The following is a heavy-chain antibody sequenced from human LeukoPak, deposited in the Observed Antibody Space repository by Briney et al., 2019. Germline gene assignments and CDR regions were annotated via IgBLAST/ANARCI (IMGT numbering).Heavy chain of an antibody. V-gene: IGHV3-48*04. CDR3: ARVTRHYYYYYMDV. Sequence: GGSLRLSCAASGFTFSGYSMNWVRQAPGKGLEWVSYISSSSSTIYYADSVKGRFTISRDNAKNSLYLQMNSLRAEDTAVYYCARVTRHYYYYYMDVWGKGTTVTVSS. CDR2: ISSSSSTI. J-gene: IGHJ6*03. CDR1: GFTFSGYS.